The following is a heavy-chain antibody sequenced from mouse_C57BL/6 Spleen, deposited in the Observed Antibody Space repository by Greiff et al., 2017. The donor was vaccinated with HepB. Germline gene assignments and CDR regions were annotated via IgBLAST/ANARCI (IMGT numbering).Heavy chain of an antibody. CDR3: AYLDSSGRFAY. D-gene: IGHD3-2*02. CDR1: GYTFTSYW. Sequence: QVQLQQPGAELVKPGASVKLSCKASGYTFTSYWMQWVKQRPGQGLEWIGEIDPSDSYTNYKQKFKGKATLTVDTSSSTAYMQLSSLTSEDSAVYYCAYLDSSGRFAYWGQGTLVTVSA. J-gene: IGHJ3*01. V-gene: IGHV1-50*01. CDR2: IDPSDSYT.